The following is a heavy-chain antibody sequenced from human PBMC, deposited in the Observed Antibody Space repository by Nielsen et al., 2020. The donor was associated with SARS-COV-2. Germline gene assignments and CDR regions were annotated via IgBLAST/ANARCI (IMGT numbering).Heavy chain of an antibody. J-gene: IGHJ4*02. V-gene: IGHV3-23*01. Sequence: GGSLRLSCAASGFTFSSYAMSWVRQAPGKGLGWVSLISASGGSTYYADSVRGRFTISRDNSKNTLFLQMNSLRAEDTAVYYCARDATDLVTGYRAEGFDYWGQGTPVTVTS. CDR2: ISASGGST. CDR3: ARDATDLVTGYRAEGFDY. CDR1: GFTFSSYA. D-gene: IGHD3-9*01.